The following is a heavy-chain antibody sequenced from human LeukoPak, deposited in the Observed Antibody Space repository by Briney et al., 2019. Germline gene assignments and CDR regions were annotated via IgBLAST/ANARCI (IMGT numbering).Heavy chain of an antibody. CDR1: GGSISSGGYY. V-gene: IGHV4-31*03. CDR2: IYYSGGT. Sequence: PSQTLSLTCTVSGGSISSGGYYWSWIRQHPGKGLEWIGYIYYSGGTYYNPSLKSRVTISVDTSKNQFSLKLSSVTAADTAVYYCARDRGPDYGDHADYYYYGMDVWGQGTTVTVSS. J-gene: IGHJ6*02. CDR3: ARDRGPDYGDHADYYYYGMDV. D-gene: IGHD4-17*01.